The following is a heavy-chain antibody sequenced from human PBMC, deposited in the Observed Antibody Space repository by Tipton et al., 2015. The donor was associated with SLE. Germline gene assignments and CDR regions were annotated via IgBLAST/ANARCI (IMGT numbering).Heavy chain of an antibody. D-gene: IGHD3-22*01. CDR3: ARAGYYYDSSGYFLPDY. V-gene: IGHV3-74*01. Sequence: GSLRLSCAASGFPFSSYWMHWVRQAPGKGLEWVSRINSDGSDASYADSVKGRFTISRDNAKNTVYLQMNSLRAEDTAVYYCARAGYYYDSSGYFLPDYWGQGTLVTVSS. CDR1: GFPFSSYW. J-gene: IGHJ4*02. CDR2: INSDGSDA.